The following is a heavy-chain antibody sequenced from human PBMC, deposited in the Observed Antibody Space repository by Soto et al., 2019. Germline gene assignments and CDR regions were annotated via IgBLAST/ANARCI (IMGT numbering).Heavy chain of an antibody. CDR2: VSGSGGST. Sequence: EVQLLESGGGLVQPGGSLRLSCAASGFTFSSYAMRWVRQAPGKGLEWVSAVSGSGGSTYYADSVKGRFTISRDNSKNTLYLQMNSLRAADTAVYYCARRGPGTYFDYWGQGTLVTVSS. J-gene: IGHJ4*02. D-gene: IGHD6-13*01. CDR3: ARRGPGTYFDY. V-gene: IGHV3-23*01. CDR1: GFTFSSYA.